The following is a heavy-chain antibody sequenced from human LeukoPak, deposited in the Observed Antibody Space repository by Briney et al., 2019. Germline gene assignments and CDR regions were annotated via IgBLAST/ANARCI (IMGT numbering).Heavy chain of an antibody. J-gene: IGHJ3*02. D-gene: IGHD1-1*01. V-gene: IGHV3-23*01. Sequence: GGSLRLSCAASGFTFSKFPMGWVRQAPGRGLEWVSAISASGDVTFYADSLRGRFTVSRDNSKSTLYLQMNGLRAEDTAIFYCAKSLFTSATGTGRAFHIWGQGTRVTVSS. CDR2: ISASGDVT. CDR1: GFTFSKFP. CDR3: AKSLFTSATGTGRAFHI.